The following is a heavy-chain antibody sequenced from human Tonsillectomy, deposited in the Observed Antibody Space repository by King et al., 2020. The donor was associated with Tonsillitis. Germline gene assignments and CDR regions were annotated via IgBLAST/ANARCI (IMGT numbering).Heavy chain of an antibody. V-gene: IGHV4-59*01. CDR3: ARLIAVAGEFDH. D-gene: IGHD6-19*01. CDR1: GGSISTYY. Sequence: VQLPESGPGLVKPSETLSLTCSVSGGSISTYYWSWIRQPPGKGLEWIAYIYLSGSTNYNPSLKTRATISVDTSKNQFSLKVSSVTAADTAVYYCARLIAVAGEFDHWGQGTLVPVSS. J-gene: IGHJ4*02. CDR2: IYLSGST.